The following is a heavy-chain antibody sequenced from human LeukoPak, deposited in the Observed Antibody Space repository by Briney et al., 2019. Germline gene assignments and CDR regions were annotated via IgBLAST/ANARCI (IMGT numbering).Heavy chain of an antibody. V-gene: IGHV3-30*03. CDR1: GFTFSSYS. CDR3: TSGIAASGTGSDY. Sequence: GGSLRLSCAASGFTFSSYSMNWVRQAPGKGLEWVAIISYDADSVKGRFTISRDNSRNTLYLQMNSLRAEDTAQYYCTSGIAASGTGSDYWGQGTLVTVSS. CDR2: ISY. J-gene: IGHJ4*02. D-gene: IGHD6-13*01.